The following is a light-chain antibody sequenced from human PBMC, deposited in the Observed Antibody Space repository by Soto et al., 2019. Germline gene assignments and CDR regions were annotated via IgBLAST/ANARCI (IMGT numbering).Light chain of an antibody. J-gene: IGLJ1*01. V-gene: IGLV2-14*01. CDR2: DVS. Sequence: SVLTQPASVSGSPGQSIAISCTGTSRDVGGYTYVSWYQQHPGKAPTLMVYDVSNRPSGVSNRFSGSKSGTTASLTISGLQAEDEAYYYCQSYDLSLRLAYVFGTGTKVTVL. CDR3: QSYDLSLRLAYV. CDR1: SRDVGGYTY.